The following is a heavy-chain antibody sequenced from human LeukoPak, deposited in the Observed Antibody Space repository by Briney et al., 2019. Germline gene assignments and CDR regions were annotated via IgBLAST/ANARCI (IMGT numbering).Heavy chain of an antibody. CDR3: ARWETGESDFFDI. CDR2: INHTGNT. CDR1: GGSFSGYY. J-gene: IGHJ3*02. D-gene: IGHD7-27*01. V-gene: IGHV4-34*01. Sequence: PSETLSLTCAVYGGSFSGYYWSWIRQPPGKGLEWIGEINHTGNTNYNPSLKSRVTISVDTSKNQFSLRLSSVTAADTAVYYCARWETGESDFFDIWGQGTMVTVSS.